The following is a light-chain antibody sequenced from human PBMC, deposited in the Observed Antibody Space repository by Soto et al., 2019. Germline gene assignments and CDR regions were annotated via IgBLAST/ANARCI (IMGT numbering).Light chain of an antibody. CDR3: QQYNSYSPWT. V-gene: IGKV3-11*01. CDR2: DAS. J-gene: IGKJ1*01. CDR1: QSVGSY. Sequence: EIVLTQPPATLSLSPGERATLSCRASQSVGSYLAWYQQKPGQAPRLLISDASNRATGIPARFSGSGSGTEFTLTISSLQPDDFATYYCQQYNSYSPWTFGQGTKVDIK.